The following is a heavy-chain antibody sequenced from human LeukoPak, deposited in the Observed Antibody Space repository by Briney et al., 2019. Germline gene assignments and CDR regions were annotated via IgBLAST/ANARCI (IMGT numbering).Heavy chain of an antibody. V-gene: IGHV1-69*05. CDR1: GGTFSSYA. CDR3: AREDVWSSGYPFDY. CDR2: IIPIFGTA. J-gene: IGHJ4*02. Sequence: SVKVSCKASGGTFSSYAINWVRQAPGQGLEWMGRIIPIFGTANYAQKFQGRVTITTDESASTAYMELSSLRSEDTAVYYCAREDVWSSGYPFDYWGQGTLVTVSS. D-gene: IGHD3-22*01.